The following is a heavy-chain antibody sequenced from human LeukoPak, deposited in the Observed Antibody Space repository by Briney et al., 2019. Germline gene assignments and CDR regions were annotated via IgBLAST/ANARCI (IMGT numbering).Heavy chain of an antibody. CDR1: GFTFSSYA. J-gene: IGHJ4*02. CDR3: ARDRSSGTFYFDF. V-gene: IGHV3-30-3*01. D-gene: IGHD6-19*01. CDR2: ISHDGTYT. Sequence: GRSLRLSCAASGFTFSSYAMHWVRQAPGKGLEWVALISHDGTYTYYADSVKGQFTISRDNSKDTLYLHMGSLRVEDTAVYYCARDRSSGTFYFDFWGQGTLVTVSS.